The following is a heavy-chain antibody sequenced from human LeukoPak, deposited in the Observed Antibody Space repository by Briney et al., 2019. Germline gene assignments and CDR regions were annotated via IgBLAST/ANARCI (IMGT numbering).Heavy chain of an antibody. CDR1: GFTVSSNY. J-gene: IGHJ6*02. CDR3: ASRPAATPYYYYYGMDV. D-gene: IGHD2-2*01. CDR2: IYSGGST. V-gene: IGHV3-53*01. Sequence: GGSLRLSCAASGFTVSSNYMSWVRQAPGKGLEWVSVIYSGGSTYYADSVKGRFTISRDNSKNTLYLQMNCLRAEDTAVYDCASRPAATPYYYYYGMDVWGQGTTVTVSS.